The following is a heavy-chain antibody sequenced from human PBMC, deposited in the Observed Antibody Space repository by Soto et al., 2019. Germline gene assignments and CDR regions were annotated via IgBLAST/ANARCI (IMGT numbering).Heavy chain of an antibody. CDR3: AKKVNSGPGSQYFDY. CDR2: FRTSGDDGTT. D-gene: IGHD1-1*01. J-gene: IGHJ4*02. Sequence: SLRLSCAGSGFTFSSYSMSWVRQAPGKGLEWISGFRTSGDDGTTYYADSVKGRFTISRDNSKNTLFLQMNSLRAEDTAIYYCAKKVNSGPGSQYFDYWGQGTLVTVSS. CDR1: GFTFSSYS. V-gene: IGHV3-23*01.